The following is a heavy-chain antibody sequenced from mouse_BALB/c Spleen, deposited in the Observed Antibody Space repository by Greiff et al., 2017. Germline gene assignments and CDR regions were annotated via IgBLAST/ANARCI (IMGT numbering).Heavy chain of an antibody. J-gene: IGHJ1*01. V-gene: IGHV5-9-4*01. CDR2: ISSGGSYN. Sequence: EVQLVESGGGLVKPGGSLKLSCAASGFTFSSYAMSWVRQSPEKGLEWVAEISSGGSYNYYPDTVTGRFTISRDNAKNTLYLEMSSLRSEDTAMYYCARRGASTMTSYWYFDVWGAGTTVTVSS. CDR1: GFTFSSYA. D-gene: IGHD2-4*01. CDR3: ARRGASTMTSYWYFDV.